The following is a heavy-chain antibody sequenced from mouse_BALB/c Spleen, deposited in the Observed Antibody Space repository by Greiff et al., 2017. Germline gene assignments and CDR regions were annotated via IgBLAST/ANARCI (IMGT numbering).Heavy chain of an antibody. J-gene: IGHJ4*01. CDR1: GYSITSDYA. V-gene: IGHV3-2*02. D-gene: IGHD1-1*01. CDR2: ISYSGST. Sequence: EVQGVESGPGLVKPSQSLSLTCTVTGYSITSDYAWNWIRQFPGNKLEWMGYISYSGSTSYNPSLKSRISITRDTSKNQFFLQLNSVTTEDTATYYCARSNYYGSSYDAMDYWGQGTSVTVSS. CDR3: ARSNYYGSSYDAMDY.